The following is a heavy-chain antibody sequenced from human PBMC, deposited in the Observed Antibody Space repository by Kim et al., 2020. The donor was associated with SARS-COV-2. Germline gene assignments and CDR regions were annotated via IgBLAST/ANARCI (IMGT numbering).Heavy chain of an antibody. V-gene: IGHV4-39*01. CDR2: IYYSGST. CDR3: ASEKRYCSSTSCYSGWFDP. Sequence: SETLSLTCTVSGGSISSSSYYWGWIRQPPGKGLEWIGSIYYSGSTYYNPSLKSRVTISVDTSKNQFSLKLRSVTAADTAVYYCASEKRYCSSTSCYSGWFDPWGQGTRVTVSS. D-gene: IGHD2-2*01. J-gene: IGHJ5*02. CDR1: GGSISSSSYY.